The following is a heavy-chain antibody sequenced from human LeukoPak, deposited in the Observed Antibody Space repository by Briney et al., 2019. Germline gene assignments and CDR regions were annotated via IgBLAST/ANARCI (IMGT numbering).Heavy chain of an antibody. CDR1: GFTVSSTY. CDR2: IYSGGST. CDR3: ARGHQVPGHYYGMDV. Sequence: GGSLRLSCAASGFTVSSTYMSWVRQAPGKGLEWVSIIYSGGSTNYADSVKGRFTISRHNSKNTLYLQMNSLRPEDTAVYFCARGHQVPGHYYGMDVWGQGTTVTVSS. J-gene: IGHJ6*02. D-gene: IGHD2-2*01. V-gene: IGHV3-53*04.